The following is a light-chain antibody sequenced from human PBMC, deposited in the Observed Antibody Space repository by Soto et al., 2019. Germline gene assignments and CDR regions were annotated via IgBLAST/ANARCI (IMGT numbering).Light chain of an antibody. Sequence: DIQLTQSPSFLSASVGDRVTITCRASQGINSYFAWYQQKPVKVPKLLIYAASTLQSGVPSRFSGSGSGTAFSLTISSLQPEDFATYYCQQSNSYPITFGQGTRLEI. CDR1: QGINSY. CDR2: AAS. V-gene: IGKV1-9*01. J-gene: IGKJ5*01. CDR3: QQSNSYPIT.